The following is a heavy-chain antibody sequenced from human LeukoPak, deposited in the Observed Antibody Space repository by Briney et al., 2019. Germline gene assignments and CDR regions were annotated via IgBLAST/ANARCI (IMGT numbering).Heavy chain of an antibody. CDR1: GFTFSSSG. CDR3: ARDRGTTSSSGWYFDP. CDR2: IWFDGTNK. V-gene: IGHV3-33*01. D-gene: IGHD2-2*01. J-gene: IGHJ2*01. Sequence: GGSLRLSCAASGFTFSSSGMHWVRQAPGKGLEWVTIIWFDGTNKYYADSVKGRFSISRDNSKNTLYLQMNSLRPEDTAVYYCARDRGTTSSSGWYFDPWDRGTLVTVSS.